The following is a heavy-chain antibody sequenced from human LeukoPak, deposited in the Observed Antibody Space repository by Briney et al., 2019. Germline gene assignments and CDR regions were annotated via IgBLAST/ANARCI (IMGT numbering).Heavy chain of an antibody. Sequence: ASVKVSCKASGGTFISYAISWVRQAPGQGLEWVGGIIPIFGTANYAQKFQGRVTITADESASTAYMELSSLRSEDTAVYYCARSIVGATPMGFAFDIWGQGTMVTVSS. J-gene: IGHJ3*02. V-gene: IGHV1-69*13. CDR1: GGTFISYA. CDR2: IIPIFGTA. CDR3: ARSIVGATPMGFAFDI. D-gene: IGHD1-26*01.